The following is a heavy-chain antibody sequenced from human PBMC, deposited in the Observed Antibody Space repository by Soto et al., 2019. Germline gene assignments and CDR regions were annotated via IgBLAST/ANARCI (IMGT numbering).Heavy chain of an antibody. CDR2: INHSGST. CDR1: GGSFSGYY. CDR3: ARVRGYSYGRSGGWFDP. Sequence: SETLSLTCADYGGSFSGYYWSWIRQPPGKGLEWIGEINHSGSTNYNPSLKSRVTISVDTSKNQFSLKLSSVTAADTAVYYCARVRGYSYGRSGGWFDPWGQGTLVTVS. J-gene: IGHJ5*02. D-gene: IGHD5-18*01. V-gene: IGHV4-34*01.